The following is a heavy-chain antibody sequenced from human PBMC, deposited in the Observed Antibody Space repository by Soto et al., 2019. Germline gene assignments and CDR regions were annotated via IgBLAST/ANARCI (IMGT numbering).Heavy chain of an antibody. CDR3: ARRYGDAVDF. V-gene: IGHV4-59*01. J-gene: IGHJ4*02. CDR1: GGSISSYY. Sequence: ETLSLTWTVSGGSISSYYWSWIRQPPGKKLEWIGYIFYSGSTNYNPSLKSRVTISVDTSKNQFSLKLSSVTAADTAVYYCARRYGDAVDFWGQGTLVTVSS. CDR2: IFYSGST. D-gene: IGHD4-17*01.